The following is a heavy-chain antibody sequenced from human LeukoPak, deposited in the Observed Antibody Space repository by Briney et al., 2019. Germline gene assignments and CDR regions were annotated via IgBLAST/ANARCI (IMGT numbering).Heavy chain of an antibody. CDR2: IYSSGST. J-gene: IGHJ6*03. D-gene: IGHD6-6*01. V-gene: IGHV4-4*07. CDR3: ARGRDEYSSSSRYYYYYMDV. Sequence: PSETLSLTCTVSGGSISSYYWSWIRQPAGKGLEWIGRIYSSGSTNYNPSLKSRVSMSVNTSKNQFSLKLSSVTAADTAVYYCARGRDEYSSSSRYYYYYMDVWGKGTTVTVSS. CDR1: GGSISSYY.